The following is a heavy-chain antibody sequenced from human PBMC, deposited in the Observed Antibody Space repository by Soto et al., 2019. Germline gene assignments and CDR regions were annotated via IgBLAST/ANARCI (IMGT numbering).Heavy chain of an antibody. V-gene: IGHV3-23*01. CDR3: ARTLYSYGTDY. CDR1: GFTFSSYA. Sequence: EVQMLESGGGLVQPGGSLRLSCAASGFTFSSYAMSWVSQAPGKGLEWVSAISGSGGSTYYADSVKGRCTISRDNSNNTLYLQINILGAEDTALYYGARTLYSYGTDYWGNGPLVNVSS. J-gene: IGHJ4*01. CDR2: ISGSGGST. D-gene: IGHD5-18*01.